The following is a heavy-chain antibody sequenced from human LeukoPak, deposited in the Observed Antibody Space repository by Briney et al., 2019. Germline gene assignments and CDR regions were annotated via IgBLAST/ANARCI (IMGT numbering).Heavy chain of an antibody. CDR3: ARAGNTRFDY. CDR2: ISGSGGIT. Sequence: GGSLRLSCAASGFTFSSYAMSWVRQAPGKGLEWVSAISGSGGITSYADSVKGRFTISRDNSKNTLYLQMNSLRAEDTAVYYCARAGNTRFDYWGQGTLVTVSS. CDR1: GFTFSSYA. D-gene: IGHD2/OR15-2a*01. V-gene: IGHV3-23*01. J-gene: IGHJ4*02.